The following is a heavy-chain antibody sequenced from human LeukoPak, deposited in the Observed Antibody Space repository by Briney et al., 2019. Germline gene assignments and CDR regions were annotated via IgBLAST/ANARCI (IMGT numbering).Heavy chain of an antibody. J-gene: IGHJ5*02. CDR2: IKEDGSEK. D-gene: IGHD3-16*02. Sequence: GGSLRLSCAASGFIFRNYWMSWVRQAPGKGLEWVANIKEDGSEKYYVESVKGRFTISRDNAKNSLYLQMSSLRAEDTAVYYCGRGVIIRGRLDPWGRGTLVSVSS. CDR1: GFIFRNYW. V-gene: IGHV3-7*01. CDR3: GRGVIIRGRLDP.